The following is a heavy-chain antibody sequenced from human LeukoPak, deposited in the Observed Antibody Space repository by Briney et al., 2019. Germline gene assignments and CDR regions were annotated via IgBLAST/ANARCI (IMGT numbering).Heavy chain of an antibody. CDR1: GYTFTSYA. J-gene: IGHJ4*02. V-gene: IGHV7-4-1*02. CDR2: INTNTGNP. Sequence: ASVKVSCKASGYTFTSYAMNWVRQAPGQGLEWMGWINTNTGNPTYAQGFTGRFVFSLDTSVSTAYLQISSLKAEDTAVYYCAREVDTANFRTPEFDYWGQGTLVTVSS. D-gene: IGHD5-18*01. CDR3: AREVDTANFRTPEFDY.